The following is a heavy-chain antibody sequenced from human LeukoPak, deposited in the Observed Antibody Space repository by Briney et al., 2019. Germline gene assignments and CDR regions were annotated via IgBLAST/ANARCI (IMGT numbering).Heavy chain of an antibody. CDR2: IYHSGST. Sequence: KPSETLSLTCTVSGYSISSGYYWGWIRQPPGKGLEWIGNIYHSGSTYYNPSLKSRVTISVDTSNNQFSLKLSSVTAADTAVYYCARGAMGRYPSTLPIDYWGQGTLVTVSS. J-gene: IGHJ4*02. CDR3: ARGAMGRYPSTLPIDY. CDR1: GYSISSGYY. V-gene: IGHV4-38-2*02. D-gene: IGHD1-26*01.